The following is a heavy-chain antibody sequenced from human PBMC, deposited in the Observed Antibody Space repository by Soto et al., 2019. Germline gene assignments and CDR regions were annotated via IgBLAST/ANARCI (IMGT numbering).Heavy chain of an antibody. CDR2: IIPIFGST. J-gene: IGHJ4*02. V-gene: IGHV1-69*12. CDR3: ASSTFSGRYDFGTGRNDY. CDR1: GGTFSSYA. Sequence: QVQLVQSGAEVKKPGSSVKVSCKASGGTFSSYAISWVRQAPGQGLEWMGGIIPIFGSTNYAQKFQGRVTITADESTSTAYMELSTLRSEDTALFYCASSTFSGRYDFGTGRNDYWGQGTLVTVSS. D-gene: IGHD3-3*01.